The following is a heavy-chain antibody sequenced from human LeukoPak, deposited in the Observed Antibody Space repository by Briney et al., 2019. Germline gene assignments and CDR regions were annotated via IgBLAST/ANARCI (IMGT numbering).Heavy chain of an antibody. CDR3: ARVITMVRGVSWFDP. D-gene: IGHD3-10*01. CDR2: IYYSGST. Sequence: PPQTLSLTCTVSGGSICSGGYYWSWIRQHPGKGLEWIGYIYYSGSTYYNPSLKSRVTISVDTSKNQFSLKLSSVTAADTAVYYCARVITMVRGVSWFDPWGQGTLVTVSS. CDR1: GGSICSGGYY. V-gene: IGHV4-31*03. J-gene: IGHJ5*02.